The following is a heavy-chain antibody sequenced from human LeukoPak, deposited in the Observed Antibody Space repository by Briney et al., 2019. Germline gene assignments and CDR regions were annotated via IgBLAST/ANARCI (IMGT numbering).Heavy chain of an antibody. V-gene: IGHV3-23*01. J-gene: IGHJ3*01. D-gene: IGHD6-13*01. Sequence: GGSLRLSCAASGFTFSDYYMSWVRQAPGKGLEWVSTIGGSGVTKFYADSVAGRFTISRDNSNNALFLQMNNLRAEDMAIYYCARGASSWEYTTFDVWGQGAIVTVSS. CDR3: ARGASSWEYTTFDV. CDR2: IGGSGVTK. CDR1: GFTFSDYY.